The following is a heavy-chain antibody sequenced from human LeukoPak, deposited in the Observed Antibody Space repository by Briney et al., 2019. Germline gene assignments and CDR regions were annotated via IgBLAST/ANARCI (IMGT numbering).Heavy chain of an antibody. CDR2: INPLGGST. D-gene: IGHD1-26*01. CDR1: GYTFTSYY. V-gene: IGHV1-46*01. J-gene: IGHJ6*02. CDR3: ARATNFYYYYGMDV. Sequence: ASVKVSCKASGYTFTSYYIHWVRQAPGQGLEWMGIINPLGGSTTYAHKFQDRVTMTRDTSTSTVYMELSSQRSEDTAVYYCARATNFYYYYGMDVWGQGTTVTVSS.